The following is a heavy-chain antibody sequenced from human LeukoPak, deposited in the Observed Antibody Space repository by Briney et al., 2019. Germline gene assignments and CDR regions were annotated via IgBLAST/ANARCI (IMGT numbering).Heavy chain of an antibody. CDR2: ITATSLHI. V-gene: IGHV3-21*04. Sequence: GGSLRLSCAASGVTFSGYSMNWVRQAPGKGLEWVSAITATSLHIYYADSVKGRFTISRDNAKNSLYLQMNSLRAEDTAVYYCAKDERGVVVVVAATPGRYFDYWGQGTLVTVSS. D-gene: IGHD2-15*01. CDR3: AKDERGVVVVVAATPGRYFDY. J-gene: IGHJ4*02. CDR1: GVTFSGYS.